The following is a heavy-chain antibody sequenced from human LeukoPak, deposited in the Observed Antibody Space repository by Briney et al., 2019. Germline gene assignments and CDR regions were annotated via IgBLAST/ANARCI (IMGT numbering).Heavy chain of an antibody. V-gene: IGHV4-39*01. J-gene: IGHJ3*02. Sequence: SETLSLTCTVSGGSISSSSYYWGWIRQPPGKGLEWIGSIYYSGSTYYNPSLKSRVTISVDTSKNQFSLKLSSVTAADTAVYYCARQEYSGSYFSLSGAFDIWGQGTMVTVSS. CDR1: GGSISSSSYY. CDR3: ARQEYSGSYFSLSGAFDI. D-gene: IGHD1-26*01. CDR2: IYYSGST.